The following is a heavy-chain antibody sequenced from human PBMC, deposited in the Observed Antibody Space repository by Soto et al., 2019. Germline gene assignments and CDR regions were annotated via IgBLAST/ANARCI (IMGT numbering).Heavy chain of an antibody. Sequence: GGSLRLSCAASGITFIADAMSWVRQAPGKGLEWVSAISGSGATTYYADSVKGRFTISRDKSKNTLYLQMNSLRAEDTALYYCAKSFSSNWYDYFDYWGQGSLVTVS. V-gene: IGHV3-23*01. CDR1: GITFIADA. CDR3: AKSFSSNWYDYFDY. CDR2: ISGSGATT. J-gene: IGHJ4*02. D-gene: IGHD6-13*01.